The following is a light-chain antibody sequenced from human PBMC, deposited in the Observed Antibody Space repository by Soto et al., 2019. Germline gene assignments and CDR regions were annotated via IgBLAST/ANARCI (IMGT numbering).Light chain of an antibody. J-gene: IGLJ1*01. Sequence: YELTQPLSVSVALGQTARITCGGNKIGSKNVQWYQQKPGQAPVLVIYRDFNRPSGIPERFSGSNSGNTATLTISRAQAGDEADYYCQVWDSSAVFGTGTKGTVL. CDR1: KIGSKN. CDR2: RDF. V-gene: IGLV3-9*01. CDR3: QVWDSSAV.